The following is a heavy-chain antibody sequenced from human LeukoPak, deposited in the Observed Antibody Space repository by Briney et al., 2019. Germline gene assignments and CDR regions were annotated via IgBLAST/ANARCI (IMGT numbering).Heavy chain of an antibody. Sequence: PGGSLRLSCAVSGFTFSGYNMNWVRQAPGKGLEWIAYISSTSVIYYADSLKGRFTISRDNAKNSLYLQMNSLRVDDTAVYYRAREGDGGNSGFAYWGQGTLVTVS. CDR3: AREGDGGNSGFAY. CDR1: GFTFSGYN. D-gene: IGHD4-23*01. CDR2: ISSTSVI. V-gene: IGHV3-48*01. J-gene: IGHJ4*02.